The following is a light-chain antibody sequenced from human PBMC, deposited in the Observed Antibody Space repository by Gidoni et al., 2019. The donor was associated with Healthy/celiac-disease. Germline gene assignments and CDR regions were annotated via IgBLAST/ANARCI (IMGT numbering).Light chain of an antibody. CDR3: QSYDSSLSGVV. CDR1: SSNIGAGYD. J-gene: IGLJ2*01. V-gene: IGLV1-40*01. Sequence: QSVLTQPPSASGAPGPRVTIPCTGSSSNIGAGYDVHWYQQLPGTAPKLLIYGNSNRPSGVPDRFSGSKSGTSASLAITGLQAEDEADYYCQSYDSSLSGVVFGGGTKLTVL. CDR2: GNS.